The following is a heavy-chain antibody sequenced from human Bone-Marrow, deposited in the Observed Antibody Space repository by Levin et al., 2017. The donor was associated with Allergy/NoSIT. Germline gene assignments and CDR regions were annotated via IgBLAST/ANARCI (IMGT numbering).Heavy chain of an antibody. Sequence: SETLSLTCTVSGGSIRSGGYYWSWIRQHPRKGLEWIGYIYDSGSTSYNPSLESRVAISVDTSKNQFYLKLTSLTAADTAVYYCARIPDTTSEFDYWGQGTLVTVSS. CDR3: ARIPDTTSEFDY. V-gene: IGHV4-31*03. D-gene: IGHD5-18*01. CDR1: GGSIRSGGYY. J-gene: IGHJ4*02. CDR2: IYDSGST.